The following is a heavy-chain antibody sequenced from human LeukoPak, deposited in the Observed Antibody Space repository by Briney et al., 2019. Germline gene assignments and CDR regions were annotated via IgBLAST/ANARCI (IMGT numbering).Heavy chain of an antibody. Sequence: ASVKVSCKASGGTFSSYAISWVRQAPGQGLEWMGGIIPIFGTANYAQKFQGRVTITTDESTSTAYMELRSLRSDDTAVYYCASMQAGTVEYWGQGTLVTVSS. D-gene: IGHD1-14*01. CDR2: IIPIFGTA. CDR3: ASMQAGTVEY. CDR1: GGTFSSYA. V-gene: IGHV1-69*05. J-gene: IGHJ4*02.